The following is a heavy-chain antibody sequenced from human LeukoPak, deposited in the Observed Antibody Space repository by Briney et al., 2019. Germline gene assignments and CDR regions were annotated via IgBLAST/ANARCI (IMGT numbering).Heavy chain of an antibody. V-gene: IGHV4-59*01. J-gene: IGHJ4*02. CDR3: AREDIRGALDY. CDR2: IYYSGST. Sequence: SETLSLTCTVSGGSISSYYWSWIRQPPGKGLEWIGYIYYSGSTNYNPSLKSRVTISVDTSKNQFSLKLSSVTAADTAVYYCAREDIRGALDYWGQGTLVTVSS. D-gene: IGHD2-15*01. CDR1: GGSISSYY.